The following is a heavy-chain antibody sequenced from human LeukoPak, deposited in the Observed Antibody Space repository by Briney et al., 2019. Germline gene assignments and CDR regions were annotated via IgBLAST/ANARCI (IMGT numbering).Heavy chain of an antibody. CDR3: VRVHGEQQLVSAFDI. V-gene: IGHV4-34*01. D-gene: IGHD6-13*01. J-gene: IGHJ3*02. Sequence: SETLSLTCAVYGGSFSGYYWSWIRQPPGKGLEWIGEINHSGSTNYNPSLKSRVTISVDTSKNQFSLKLSSVTAEDTAVYYCVRVHGEQQLVSAFDIWGQGTMVTVSS. CDR2: INHSGST. CDR1: GGSFSGYY.